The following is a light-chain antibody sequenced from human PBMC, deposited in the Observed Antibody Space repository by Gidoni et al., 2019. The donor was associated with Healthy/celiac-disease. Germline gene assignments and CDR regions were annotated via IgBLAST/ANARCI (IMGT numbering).Light chain of an antibody. J-gene: IGKJ2*01. CDR2: GAS. V-gene: IGKV3-20*01. CDR3: QHFDSVPRT. CDR1: QTISNSA. Sequence: EIVLTQSTGTLSLSPGERATLSCRASQTISNSALAWYHQKPGQALRLLIYGASSRATGIPDRFRGSGSGTDFTLTISRLEPEDFAVYYCQHFDSVPRTFGQGTKLEIK.